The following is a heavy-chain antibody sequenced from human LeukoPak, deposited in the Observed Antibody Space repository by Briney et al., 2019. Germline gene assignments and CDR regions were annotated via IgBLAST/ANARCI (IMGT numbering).Heavy chain of an antibody. J-gene: IGHJ5*02. CDR2: ISSSSSYI. Sequence: GGSLRLSCAASGFTFSSYSMNWVRQAPGKGLEWVSSISSSSSYIYYADSVKGRFTISRDNAKNSLYLQMISLRAEDTAVYYCARGGFADIVVVPAAIPRGDWFDPWGQGTLVTVSS. D-gene: IGHD2-2*02. CDR1: GFTFSSYS. CDR3: ARGGFADIVVVPAAIPRGDWFDP. V-gene: IGHV3-21*01.